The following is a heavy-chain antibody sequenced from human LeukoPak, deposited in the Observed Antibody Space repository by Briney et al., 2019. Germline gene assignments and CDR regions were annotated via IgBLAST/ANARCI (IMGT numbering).Heavy chain of an antibody. CDR2: ISGSGGST. J-gene: IGHJ4*02. D-gene: IGHD3-22*01. CDR3: STDRYYYDSSPRY. V-gene: IGHV3-23*01. CDR1: GFTFSSYA. Sequence: PGGSLRLSCAASGFTFSSYAMSWVRQAPGKGLEWVSAISGSGGSTYYADSVKGRFTISRDNSKNTLYLQMNSLTTEDTAVFYCSTDRYYYDSSPRYWGQGTLVTVSS.